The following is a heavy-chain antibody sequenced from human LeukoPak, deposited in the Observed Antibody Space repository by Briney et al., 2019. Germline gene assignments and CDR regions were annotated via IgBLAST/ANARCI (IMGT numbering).Heavy chain of an antibody. J-gene: IGHJ2*01. CDR1: GGSFSGYN. CDR2: INHSGST. CDR3: ASPSSGYSYERYFDL. D-gene: IGHD5-18*01. V-gene: IGHV4-34*01. Sequence: SETLSLTCAVYGGSFSGYNWSWIRQPPGKGLEWIWEINHSGSTNYNPSLKSRVTISVDTSKNQFPLKLSSVTAADTAVYYCASPSSGYSYERYFDLWGRGTLVTVSS.